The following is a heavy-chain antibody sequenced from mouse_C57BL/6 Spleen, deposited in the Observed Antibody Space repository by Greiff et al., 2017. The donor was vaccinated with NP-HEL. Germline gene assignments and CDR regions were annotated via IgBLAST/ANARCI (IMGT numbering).Heavy chain of an antibody. CDR1: GFTFSSYA. CDR3: ARDDHDRAWFAY. J-gene: IGHJ3*01. D-gene: IGHD2-12*01. CDR2: ISDGGSYT. V-gene: IGHV5-4*01. Sequence: DVKLQESGGGLVKPGGSLKLSCAASGFTFSSYAMSWVRQTPEKRLEWVATISDGGSYTYYPDNVKGRFTISRDNAKNNLYLQMSHLKSEDTAMYYCARDDHDRAWFAYWGQGTLVTVSA.